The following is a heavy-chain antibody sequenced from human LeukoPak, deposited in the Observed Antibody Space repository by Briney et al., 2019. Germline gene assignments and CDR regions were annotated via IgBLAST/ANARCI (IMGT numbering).Heavy chain of an antibody. CDR3: ARLNVGATEERDYWYFDL. CDR1: GGSISSYY. V-gene: IGHV4-59*08. CDR2: IYYSGST. J-gene: IGHJ2*01. Sequence: PSETLSLTCTVSGGSISSYYWSWIRQPPGKGLEWIGYIYYSGSTNYNPSLKSRVTISVDTSKNQFSLKLSSVTAADTAVYYCARLNVGATEERDYWYFDLWGRGTLVTVSS. D-gene: IGHD1-26*01.